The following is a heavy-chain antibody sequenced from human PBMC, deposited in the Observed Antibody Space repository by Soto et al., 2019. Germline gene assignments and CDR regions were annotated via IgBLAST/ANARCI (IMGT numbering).Heavy chain of an antibody. D-gene: IGHD1-26*01. CDR1: GFTFTNYA. J-gene: IGHJ5*02. Sequence: EVQLSESGGDLRQPGGSLRLSCAASGFTFTNYAMTWVRQTPGKGLEWVSGISASGGLKYYADSVRGRFTVSRDNYQNSPVHQIDNPGEEDTGLYYWAKEVGAPSGWLDPWGQGTQVTVSS. V-gene: IGHV3-23*01. CDR3: AKEVGAPSGWLDP. CDR2: ISASGGLK.